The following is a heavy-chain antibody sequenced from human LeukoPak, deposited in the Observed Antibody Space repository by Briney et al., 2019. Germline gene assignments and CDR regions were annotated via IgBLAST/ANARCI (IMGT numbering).Heavy chain of an antibody. CDR2: IYYSGST. CDR3: ARRYSSSPFNYFDP. D-gene: IGHD6-6*01. J-gene: IGHJ5*02. CDR1: GGSISSYY. Sequence: KPSETLSLTCTVSGGSISSYYWSWIRQPPGKGLEWIGYIYYSGSTNYNPSLKSRVTISVDTSKNQFSLRLSSVTAADTALYYCARRYSSSPFNYFDPWGQGTLVTVSS. V-gene: IGHV4-59*08.